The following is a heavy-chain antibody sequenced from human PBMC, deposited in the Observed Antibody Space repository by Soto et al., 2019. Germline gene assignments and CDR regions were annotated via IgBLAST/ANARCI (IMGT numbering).Heavy chain of an antibody. Sequence: SETLSLTCTVSGGSISSSSYYWGWIRQPPGKGLEWIGSIYYSGSTYYNPSLKSRVTISVDTSKNQFSLKLSSVTAADTAVYYCARDKAHHWNDKAFDIWGQGTMVTVSS. D-gene: IGHD1-1*01. J-gene: IGHJ3*02. V-gene: IGHV4-39*02. CDR2: IYYSGST. CDR1: GGSISSSSYY. CDR3: ARDKAHHWNDKAFDI.